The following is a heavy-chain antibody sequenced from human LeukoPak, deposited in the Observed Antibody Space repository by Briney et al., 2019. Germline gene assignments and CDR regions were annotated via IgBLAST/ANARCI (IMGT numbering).Heavy chain of an antibody. D-gene: IGHD3-3*01. CDR1: GGTFSSYA. V-gene: IGHV1-69*04. J-gene: IGHJ4*02. Sequence: SVKVSCKASGGTFSSYAISWVRQAPGQGLEWMGRIIPILGIANYAQKFQGRVTITADKSTSTAYMELSSLRSEDTAVYYCARAAPRITIFGVVTPLWGQGTLVTVSS. CDR2: IIPILGIA. CDR3: ARAAPRITIFGVVTPL.